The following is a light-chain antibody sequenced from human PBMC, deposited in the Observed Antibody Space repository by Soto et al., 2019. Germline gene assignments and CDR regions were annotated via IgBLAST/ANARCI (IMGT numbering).Light chain of an antibody. V-gene: IGKV3-20*01. J-gene: IGKJ3*01. Sequence: EIVLTQSPATLSLSPGERATLSCRASQSVSSYLAWYQQKPGQAPRLLIYDASSRATGIPDRFSGSGSGTDFTLPISRLEPEDFAVYYCQQYGGSLTFGPGTQVDIK. CDR3: QQYGGSLT. CDR2: DAS. CDR1: QSVSSY.